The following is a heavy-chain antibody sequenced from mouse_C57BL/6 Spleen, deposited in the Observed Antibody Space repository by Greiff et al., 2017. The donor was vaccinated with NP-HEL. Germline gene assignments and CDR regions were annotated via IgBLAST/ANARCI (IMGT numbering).Heavy chain of an antibody. CDR1: GFTFSSYA. CDR3: ARGGLFPFAY. J-gene: IGHJ3*01. V-gene: IGHV5-4*01. Sequence: EVHLLESGGGLVKPGGSLKLSCAASGFTFSSYAMSWVRQTPEKRLEWVATISDGGSYTYYPDNVKGRFTISRDNAKNNLYLQMSHLKSEDTAMYYCARGGLFPFAYWGQGTLVTVSA. D-gene: IGHD3-3*01. CDR2: ISDGGSYT.